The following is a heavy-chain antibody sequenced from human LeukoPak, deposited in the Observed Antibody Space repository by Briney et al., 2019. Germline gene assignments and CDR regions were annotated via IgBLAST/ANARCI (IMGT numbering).Heavy chain of an antibody. Sequence: PSETLSLTCSVSGASVSSYYWSWIRQPAGKGLEWIGRIYTSGSTNYNPSLKSRVTMSVDTSKNQFSLKVTSVNAADTALYYCTRDNGGDWYAFDIWGQGTVVTVSP. V-gene: IGHV4-4*07. J-gene: IGHJ3*02. D-gene: IGHD2-21*02. CDR1: GASVSSYY. CDR3: TRDNGGDWYAFDI. CDR2: IYTSGST.